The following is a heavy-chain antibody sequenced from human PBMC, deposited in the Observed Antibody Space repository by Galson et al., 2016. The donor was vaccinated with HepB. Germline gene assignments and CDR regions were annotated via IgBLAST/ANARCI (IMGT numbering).Heavy chain of an antibody. V-gene: IGHV4-61*09. D-gene: IGHD2-8*01. CDR2: IYIDGTT. CDR1: GGSISSVSYF. CDR3: AKAGGGVHFGHCTKNTCDGRRGDFDY. J-gene: IGHJ4*02. Sequence: TLSLTCTVSGGSISSVSYFWTWIRQPAGKGPEWIGHIYIDGTTNYTPSLKSRVTLSLDAAKNQFSLHLRSVTAADTAVYFGAKAGGGVHFGHCTKNTCDGRRGDFDYWGQGAQVTVSS.